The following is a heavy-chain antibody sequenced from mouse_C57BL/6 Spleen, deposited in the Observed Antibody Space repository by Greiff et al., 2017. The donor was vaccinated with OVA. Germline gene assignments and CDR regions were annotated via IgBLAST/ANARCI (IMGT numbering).Heavy chain of an antibody. V-gene: IGHV5-16*01. CDR2: INYDGSST. CDR1: GFTFSDYY. D-gene: IGHD1-1*01. J-gene: IGHJ4*01. CDR3: ARDKRDYYGSSPYAMDD. Sequence: EVKLVESEGGLVQPGSSMKLSCTASGFTFSDYYMAWVRQVPEKGLEWVANINYDGSSTYYLDSLKSRFIISRDNAKNILYLQMSSLKSEDTATDDCARDKRDYYGSSPYAMDDWGQGTSVTVSS.